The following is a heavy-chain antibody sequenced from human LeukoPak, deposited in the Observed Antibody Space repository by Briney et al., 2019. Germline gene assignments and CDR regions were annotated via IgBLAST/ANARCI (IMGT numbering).Heavy chain of an antibody. Sequence: PSETLSLTCTVSDGSISSGDYYWSWIRQPPGKGLEWIGYIYYSGSTYYNPSLKSRVTISVDTSKNQFSLKLSSVTAADTAVYYCAAGGSIRLGELSLYPYWGQGTLVTVSS. CDR2: IYYSGST. D-gene: IGHD3-16*02. CDR1: DGSISSGDYY. V-gene: IGHV4-30-4*02. J-gene: IGHJ4*02. CDR3: AAGGSIRLGELSLYPY.